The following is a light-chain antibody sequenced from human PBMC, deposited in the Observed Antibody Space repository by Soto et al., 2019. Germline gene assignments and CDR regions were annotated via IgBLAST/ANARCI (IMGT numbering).Light chain of an antibody. CDR3: QQYNMWPIT. V-gene: IGKV3-15*01. CDR2: GAS. J-gene: IGKJ5*01. Sequence: IVLTQSPASLSVSPGEGATLSCRASQNVNNLLAWYQQKPGRPPRLLIYGASTRATGIPARLSGSGSGTEFTLSISSLQSEDFAVYYCQQYNMWPITFGLGTRLE. CDR1: QNVNNL.